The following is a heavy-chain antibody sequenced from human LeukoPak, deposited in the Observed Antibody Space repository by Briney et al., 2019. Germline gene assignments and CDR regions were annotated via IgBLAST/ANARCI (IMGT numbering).Heavy chain of an antibody. J-gene: IGHJ3*02. CDR2: INQSGST. CDR3: ARTSMITFGGVIVVSPDAFDI. V-gene: IGHV4-34*01. D-gene: IGHD3-16*02. Sequence: SETLSLTCAVYGGSFSGYYWSWIRQPPGKGLEWIGEINQSGSTNYNPSLKSRVTISVDTSKNQFSLKLRSVTAANTAVYYCARTSMITFGGVIVVSPDAFDIWGQGTMVTVSS. CDR1: GGSFSGYY.